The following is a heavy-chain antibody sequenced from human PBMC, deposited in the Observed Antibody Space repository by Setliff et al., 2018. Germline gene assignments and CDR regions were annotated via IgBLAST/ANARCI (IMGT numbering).Heavy chain of an antibody. D-gene: IGHD6-13*01. CDR2: INPNSGGT. J-gene: IGHJ6*02. CDR3: ARSFSPAAGTGRFYYHYGMDV. CDR1: GYTFTGYY. V-gene: IGHV1-2*04. Sequence: ASVKVSCKASGYTFTGYYMHWVRQAPGQGLEWMGWINPNSGGTNYAQKFQGWVTMTRDTSISTAYMELSRLRSDDTAVYYCARSFSPAAGTGRFYYHYGMDVWGQGTTVTVSS.